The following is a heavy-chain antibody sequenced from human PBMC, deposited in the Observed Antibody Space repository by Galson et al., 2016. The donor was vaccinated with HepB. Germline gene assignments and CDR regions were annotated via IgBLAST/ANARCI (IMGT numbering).Heavy chain of an antibody. J-gene: IGHJ3*01. CDR3: VKATLASVTGREAFDL. CDR1: GFVFHEFA. CDR2: IGWNSGNS. D-gene: IGHD1-14*01. V-gene: IGHV3-9*01. Sequence: SLRLSCAASGFVFHEFAIHWVRQVPGKGLQWVSGIGWNSGNSAYEDSVKGRFTISRDNGKSSLYLQMDSLRAEDTAGYYCVKATLASVTGREAFDLWGQGTMVTVSS.